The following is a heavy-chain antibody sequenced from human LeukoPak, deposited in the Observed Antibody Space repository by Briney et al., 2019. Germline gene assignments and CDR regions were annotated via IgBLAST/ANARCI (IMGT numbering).Heavy chain of an antibody. D-gene: IGHD2-2*02. V-gene: IGHV1-2*02. CDR2: INPNSGGT. CDR1: GYTFTGYY. J-gene: IGHJ6*02. Sequence: ASVKVSCKASGYTFTGYYMHWVRQAPGQGLEWMGWINPNSGGTNYAQKFQGRVTMTRDTSISTAYMELSRLRSDDTAVYYCARAAPLGYCSSTSCYIQGYCYGMDVWGQGTTVTVSS. CDR3: ARAAPLGYCSSTSCYIQGYCYGMDV.